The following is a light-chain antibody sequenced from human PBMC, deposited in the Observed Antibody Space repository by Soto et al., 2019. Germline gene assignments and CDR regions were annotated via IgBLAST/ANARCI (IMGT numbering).Light chain of an antibody. J-gene: IGLJ2*01. CDR1: SSDVGGYNY. V-gene: IGLV2-11*01. CDR2: DVS. Sequence: QSALTQPRSVSGSPGQSVTISCTGTSSDVGGYNYVSWYQQHPGEAPKLMIYDVSKRPSGVPDRFSGSKSGNTASLTISGLQAEDEADYYCCSYAGSYTFVFGGGTKLTVL. CDR3: CSYAGSYTFV.